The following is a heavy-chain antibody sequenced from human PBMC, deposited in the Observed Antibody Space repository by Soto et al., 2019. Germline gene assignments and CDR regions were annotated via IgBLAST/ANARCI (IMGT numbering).Heavy chain of an antibody. CDR3: ARDGRYCSGGSCYYYYYYMDA. V-gene: IGHV3-66*01. J-gene: IGHJ6*03. Sequence: PGGSLRLSCAASGFTVSSNYMSWVRQAPGKGLEWVSLVYSGSSTYYADSVKGRFTISRDNSKNTLYLQMNSLRAEDMAVYYCARDGRYCSGGSCYYYYYYMDAWGKGTTVTVSS. CDR2: VYSGSST. CDR1: GFTVSSNY. D-gene: IGHD2-15*01.